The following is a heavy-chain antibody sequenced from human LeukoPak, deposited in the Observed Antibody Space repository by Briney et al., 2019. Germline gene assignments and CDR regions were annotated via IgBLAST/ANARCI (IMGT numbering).Heavy chain of an antibody. CDR2: ISGSGGST. V-gene: IGHV3-23*01. CDR1: GFTFSSYA. J-gene: IGHJ4*02. D-gene: IGHD2-2*01. Sequence: GGSLRLSCAASGFTFSSYAMSWVRQAPGKGLEWVSAISGSGGSTYYADSVKGRFTISRDTSKNTLYLQMNSLRAEDTAVYYCAKVQDCSSTSCYPISYFDYWGQGTLVTVSS. CDR3: AKVQDCSSTSCYPISYFDY.